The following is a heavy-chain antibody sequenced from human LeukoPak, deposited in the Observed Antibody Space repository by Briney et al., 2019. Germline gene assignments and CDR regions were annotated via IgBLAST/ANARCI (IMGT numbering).Heavy chain of an antibody. J-gene: IGHJ3*02. V-gene: IGHV1-3*01. Sequence: GASVKVSCKASGYTFTSYAMHWVRQAPGQRLEWMGWINAGNGNTKYSQKFQGRVTITRDTSASTAYMELSSLRSEDTAVYYCARVLVVVAATHVFDIWGQGTMVTVSS. D-gene: IGHD2-15*01. CDR3: ARVLVVVAATHVFDI. CDR1: GYTFTSYA. CDR2: INAGNGNT.